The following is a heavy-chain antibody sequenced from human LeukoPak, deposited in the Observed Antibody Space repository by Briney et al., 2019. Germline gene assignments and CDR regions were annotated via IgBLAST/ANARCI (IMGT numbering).Heavy chain of an antibody. CDR1: GFTFSSYA. J-gene: IGHJ4*02. Sequence: GGSLRLSCAASGFTFSSYAMSWVRQAPGKGMEWVSAISSRGDYTYYADSVKGRFTLSRDNSKNTLFLQMNSLRAEDTAVYYCARVEGNLWLWGQGTLVTVSS. CDR2: ISSRGDYT. CDR3: ARVEGNLWL. V-gene: IGHV3-23*01. D-gene: IGHD2/OR15-2a*01.